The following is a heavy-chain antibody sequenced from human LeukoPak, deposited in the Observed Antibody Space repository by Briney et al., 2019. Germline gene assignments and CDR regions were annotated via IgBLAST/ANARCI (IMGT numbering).Heavy chain of an antibody. CDR3: ARVVDHDYGDYYLDY. Sequence: PGGSLRLSCAASGFTFSSYGMSWVRQAPGKGLECISVIYSGGSTDYADSVKGRLTISRDNSKNTLYLQMNSLRAEDTAVYYCARVVDHDYGDYYLDYWGQGTLVTVSS. J-gene: IGHJ4*02. CDR2: IYSGGST. CDR1: GFTFSSYG. D-gene: IGHD4-17*01. V-gene: IGHV3-53*01.